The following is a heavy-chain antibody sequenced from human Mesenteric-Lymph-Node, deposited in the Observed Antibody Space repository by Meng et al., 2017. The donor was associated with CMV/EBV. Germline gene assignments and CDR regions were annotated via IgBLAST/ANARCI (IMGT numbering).Heavy chain of an antibody. D-gene: IGHD3-22*01. V-gene: IGHV1-2*02. CDR1: GGTFTGYY. Sequence: ASVKVSCKASGGTFTGYYMHWVRQAPGQGLEWMGWINANSGGTNYAQNFQGRVTMTRDTSISTAYMELSRLRSDDTAVYYCAREWRYYDSSGVPGYYYGMDVWGQGTTVTVSS. CDR3: AREWRYYDSSGVPGYYYGMDV. CDR2: INANSGGT. J-gene: IGHJ6*02.